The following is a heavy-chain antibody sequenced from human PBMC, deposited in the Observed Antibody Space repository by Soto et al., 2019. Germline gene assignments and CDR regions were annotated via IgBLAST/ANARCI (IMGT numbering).Heavy chain of an antibody. V-gene: IGHV3-33*01. D-gene: IGHD2-21*02. J-gene: IGHJ5*02. CDR1: GFTFSSYG. CDR2: IWYDGSNK. Sequence: GGSLRLSCAASGFTFSSYGMHWVRQAPGKGLEWVAVIWYDGSNKYYADSVKGRFTISRDNSKNTLYLQMNSLRAEDTAVYYCARSDGGNSGWFDPWGQGTLVTVSS. CDR3: ARSDGGNSGWFDP.